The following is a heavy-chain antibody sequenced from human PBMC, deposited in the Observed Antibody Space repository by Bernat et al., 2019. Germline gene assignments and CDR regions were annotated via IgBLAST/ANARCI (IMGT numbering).Heavy chain of an antibody. CDR2: ISYDGSNK. CDR3: SSGSPIHLSYNAFDI. CDR1: GFTFSSYA. J-gene: IGHJ3*02. V-gene: IGHV3-30*01. Sequence: QVQLVESGGGVVQPGRSLRLSCAASGFTFSSYAMHWVRQAPGKGLEWVAGISYDGSNKNYADSVKGRFTISRDNSKNTLYLQLNSLRAEDTAVYYCSSGSPIHLSYNAFDIWGQGTMVTVSS. D-gene: IGHD5-18*01.